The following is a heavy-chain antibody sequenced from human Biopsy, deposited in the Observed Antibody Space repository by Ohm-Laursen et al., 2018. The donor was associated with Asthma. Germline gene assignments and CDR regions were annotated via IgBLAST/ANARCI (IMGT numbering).Heavy chain of an antibody. J-gene: IGHJ3*02. CDR3: ARQSGQDYGDSSGFDI. D-gene: IGHD3-22*01. CDR2: VSSDAHNK. V-gene: IGHV3-30-3*01. CDR1: GFTFRSYA. Sequence: SLRLSCAAFGFTFRSYAMHWVRQGPGKGLEWVALVSSDAHNKYYEDSVKGRFTISRDNSRNRLYLQINRLTVEDSAVYFCARQSGQDYGDSSGFDIWGQGTKVAVSS.